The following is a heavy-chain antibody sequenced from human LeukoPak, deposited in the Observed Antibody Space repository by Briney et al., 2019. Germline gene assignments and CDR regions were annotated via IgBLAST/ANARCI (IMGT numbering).Heavy chain of an antibody. CDR3: VTERGVVGVPAGPRRIKPHFFFDY. J-gene: IGHJ4*02. D-gene: IGHD1-26*01. V-gene: IGHV4-30-2*01. CDR1: GGSISSGDYS. CDR2: MSHSGSS. Sequence: SQTLSLTCAVSGGSISSGDYSWSWIRQPPGKGLEWIGYMSHSGSSYYNPSLNSRVTISLDRSKNQFSLNLSSVTAADTAVYYCVTERGVVGVPAGPRRIKPHFFFDYWGQGALVTVSS.